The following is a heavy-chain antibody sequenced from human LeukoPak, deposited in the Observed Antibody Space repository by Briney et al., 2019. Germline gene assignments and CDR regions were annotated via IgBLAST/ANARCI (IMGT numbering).Heavy chain of an antibody. CDR1: GYSISSGYY. D-gene: IGHD2-15*01. CDR2: IYHSGDT. V-gene: IGHV4-38-2*01. CDR3: ARQGYCSGGTCYRYFDY. Sequence: SETLSLTCAVSGYSISSGYYWGWIRQPPGKGLERIGSIYHSGDTYYIPTLKSRITISVDTSKNQFSLKLNSVTAADTAVYYCARQGYCSGGTCYRYFDYWGQGTLVTVSS. J-gene: IGHJ4*02.